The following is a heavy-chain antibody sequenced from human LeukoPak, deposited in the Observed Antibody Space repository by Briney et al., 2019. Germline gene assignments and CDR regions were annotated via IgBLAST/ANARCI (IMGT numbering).Heavy chain of an antibody. CDR3: ASGVRGVITLNY. CDR2: IYYSGST. CDR1: GGSISSYY. Sequence: SETLSLTCIVSGGSISSYYWSWIRQPPGKGLEWIGYIYYSGSTNYNPSLKSRVTISVDTSKNQFSLKLSSVTAADTAVYYCASGVRGVITLNYWGQGTLVTVSS. D-gene: IGHD3-10*01. V-gene: IGHV4-59*01. J-gene: IGHJ4*02.